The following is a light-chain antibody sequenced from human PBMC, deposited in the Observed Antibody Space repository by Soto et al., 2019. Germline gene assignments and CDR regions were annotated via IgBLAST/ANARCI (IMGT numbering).Light chain of an antibody. CDR3: QQYNNWPPVT. J-gene: IGKJ1*01. CDR1: QSVSSN. Sequence: EIVMTQSPATLSVSPGERATLSCRASQSVSSNLAWYQQKPGQAPRLLIYGASTRATGIPARFSGSGSGTEFNLTISSLQSEDFAVYYCQQYNNWPPVTVGQGTKVEIK. CDR2: GAS. V-gene: IGKV3-15*01.